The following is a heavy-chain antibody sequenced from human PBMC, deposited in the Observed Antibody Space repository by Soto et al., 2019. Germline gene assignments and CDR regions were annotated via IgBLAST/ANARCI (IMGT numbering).Heavy chain of an antibody. CDR3: ANPHCSGGSCYLVGYYGMDV. CDR2: ISGSGGST. Sequence: GGSLRLSCAASGVTFGSYAMSWVGQGPGKGLEWVSAISGSGGSTYYADSVKGRFTISRDNSKNTLYLQMNSLRAEDTAVYYCANPHCSGGSCYLVGYYGMDVWGQGTTVTVSS. D-gene: IGHD2-15*01. CDR1: GVTFGSYA. J-gene: IGHJ6*02. V-gene: IGHV3-23*01.